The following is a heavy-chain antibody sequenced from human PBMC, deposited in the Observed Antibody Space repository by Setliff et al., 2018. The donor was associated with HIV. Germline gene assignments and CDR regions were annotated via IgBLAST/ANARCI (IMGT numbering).Heavy chain of an antibody. CDR1: GGSISSYY. CDR3: ARVAAAPGGDY. CDR2: IYRTGST. V-gene: IGHV4-59*08. D-gene: IGHD3-10*01. J-gene: IGHJ4*02. Sequence: PSETLSLTCTVSGGSISSYYWSWIRQPPGKGLEWIGYIYRTGSTKYNPSLKSRVTISVDTSKNQFSLKLSSVTAADTAVYYCARVAAAPGGDYWGQGTPVTVSS.